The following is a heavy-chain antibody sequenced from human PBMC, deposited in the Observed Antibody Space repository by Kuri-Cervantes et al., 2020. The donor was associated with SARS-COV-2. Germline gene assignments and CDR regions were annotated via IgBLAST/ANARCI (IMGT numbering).Heavy chain of an antibody. CDR2: IWYDGSNK. V-gene: IGHV3-30*02. CDR3: AKSADPLGYSYGYLFDY. Sequence: GESLEISCAASGFTFSSYGMHWVRQAPGKGLEWVAVIWYDGSNKYYADSVKGRFTIPRDNSKNTLYLQMNSLRAEDTAVYYCAKSADPLGYSYGYLFDYWGQGTLVTVSS. CDR1: GFTFSSYG. D-gene: IGHD5-18*01. J-gene: IGHJ4*02.